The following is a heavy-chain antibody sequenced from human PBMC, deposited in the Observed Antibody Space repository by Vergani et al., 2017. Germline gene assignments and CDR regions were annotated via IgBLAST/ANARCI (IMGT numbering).Heavy chain of an antibody. V-gene: IGHV4-39*07. CDR1: GDSIISRTFY. CDR3: ARVGSKVWNYYYMDV. Sequence: QLQLQESGPGLVKPSETLSLTCTVSGDSIISRTFYWAWVRQPPGKGLEWIGSMYHGGNTYYNPSLKSRVTISVDTSKNQFSLKLSSVTAADTAVYYCARVGSKVWNYYYMDVWGKGTTVTVSS. J-gene: IGHJ6*03. CDR2: MYHGGNT. D-gene: IGHD3-16*01.